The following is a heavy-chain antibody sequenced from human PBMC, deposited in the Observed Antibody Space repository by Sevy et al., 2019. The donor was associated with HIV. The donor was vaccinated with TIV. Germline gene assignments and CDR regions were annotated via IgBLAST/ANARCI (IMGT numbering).Heavy chain of an antibody. CDR1: GFTLSSYS. D-gene: IGHD6-13*01. Sequence: GGSLRLSCAASGFTLSSYSMNWVRQAPGKGLEWVSSISSSSSYIYYADSVKGRFTISRDNAKNSLYLQMNSLRAEDTAVYYCATFSGYSSSWRYYWGQGSLVTVSS. CDR2: ISSSSSYI. CDR3: ATFSGYSSSWRYY. J-gene: IGHJ4*02. V-gene: IGHV3-21*01.